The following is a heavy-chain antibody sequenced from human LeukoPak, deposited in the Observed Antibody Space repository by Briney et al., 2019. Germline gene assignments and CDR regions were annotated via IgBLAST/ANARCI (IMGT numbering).Heavy chain of an antibody. CDR1: GFTFSTYA. CDR3: VKDYFVA. J-gene: IGHJ5*02. Sequence: QPGGSLRLSCAASGFTFSTYAMSWVRQAPGKGLDWVSTIPGSGGITYYADSVKGRFTISRDNSKNTVYLQMNSLRAEDTAVYYCVKDYFVAWGQGTLVTVSS. CDR2: IPGSGGIT. D-gene: IGHD3-10*02. V-gene: IGHV3-23*01.